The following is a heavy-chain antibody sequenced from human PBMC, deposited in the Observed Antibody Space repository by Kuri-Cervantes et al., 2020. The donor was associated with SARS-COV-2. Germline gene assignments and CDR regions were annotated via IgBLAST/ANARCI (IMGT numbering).Heavy chain of an antibody. Sequence: ASVKVSCKASGDTFTNDYFLWVRQAPGQGLEWMGLINPSGAGTTYAQKFQGRVTMTRDTSANTLYLYVSSLRSDDTAVYFCTRVLDLVQFDPWGQGTLVTVSS. CDR3: TRVLDLVQFDP. V-gene: IGHV1-46*03. CDR1: GDTFTNDY. D-gene: IGHD6-6*01. J-gene: IGHJ5*02. CDR2: INPSGAGT.